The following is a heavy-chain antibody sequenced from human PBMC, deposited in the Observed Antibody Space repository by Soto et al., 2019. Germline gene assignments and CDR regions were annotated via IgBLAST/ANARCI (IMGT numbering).Heavy chain of an antibody. CDR2: IYFRGNT. V-gene: IGHV4-59*01. J-gene: IGHJ3*02. CDR3: ARGRPRGGFNSGHSDLDI. D-gene: IGHD3-10*01. CDR1: GGSISSDY. Sequence: SETLSLTCTVSGGSISSDYWSWIRQTPGKGLEWMGDIYFRGNTNYNPSLKSRVTISIDTSKAQFSLKLGSVTAADTAVYYCARGRPRGGFNSGHSDLDIWGQGTMVTVSS.